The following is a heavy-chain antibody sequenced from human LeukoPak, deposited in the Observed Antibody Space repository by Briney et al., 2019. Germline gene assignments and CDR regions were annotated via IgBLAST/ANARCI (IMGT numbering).Heavy chain of an antibody. V-gene: IGHV4-34*01. CDR1: GESLSKYY. CDR3: ASSVGSTDY. D-gene: IGHD1-26*01. CDR2: INHRGST. Sequence: SETLFLTCAVYGESLSKYYWTWIRQSPGKGLEWIGEINHRGSTNLNPSLKSRVTLSVDTSKHQFSLKLTSVTAADAAVYYCASSVGSTDYWGQGTLVTVSS. J-gene: IGHJ4*02.